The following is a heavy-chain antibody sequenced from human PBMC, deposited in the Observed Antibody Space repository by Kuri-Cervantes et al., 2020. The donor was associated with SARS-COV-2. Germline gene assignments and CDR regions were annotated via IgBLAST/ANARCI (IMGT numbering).Heavy chain of an antibody. CDR2: INPNSGGT. J-gene: IGHJ4*02. CDR1: GYTFTGYY. V-gene: IGHV1-2*02. D-gene: IGHD3-3*01. CDR3: ARQSEFWSGYWALE. Sequence: ASVKVSCKASGYTFTGYYMHWVRQAPGQGLEWMGWINPNSGGTNYAQKFQGRVTMTRDTSISTAYLQWSSLKASDTAMYYCARQSEFWSGYWALEWGQGTLVTVSS.